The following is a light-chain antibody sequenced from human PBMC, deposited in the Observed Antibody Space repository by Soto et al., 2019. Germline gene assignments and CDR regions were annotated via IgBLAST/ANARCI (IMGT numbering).Light chain of an antibody. CDR2: GAS. CDR3: QQYGNFPYT. J-gene: IGKJ2*01. CDR1: QSVATSQ. V-gene: IGKV3-20*01. Sequence: EIVLTQSPGTLSLSPGERATLFCRASQSVATSQLAWYRHKPGQAPRLLIYGASSRATGVPDRVSGSGSGTDFTLTINRLEPEDFAVYYCQQYGNFPYTFGQGTKLEIK.